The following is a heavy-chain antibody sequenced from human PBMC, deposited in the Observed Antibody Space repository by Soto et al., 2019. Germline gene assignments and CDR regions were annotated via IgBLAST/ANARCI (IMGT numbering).Heavy chain of an antibody. J-gene: IGHJ4*02. CDR3: ARGVAGSVFDF. Sequence: PSQTLSLTCAISGDSVSSNTAAWNWIRSSPSRGLEWLGRTYYRSNWRHDYAVSVKSRITVNPDTSKNHFSLQLNSVTPDDTAVYYCARGVAGSVFDFWGQGTLVTVSS. D-gene: IGHD6-19*01. V-gene: IGHV6-1*01. CDR1: GDSVSSNTAA. CDR2: TYYRSNWRH.